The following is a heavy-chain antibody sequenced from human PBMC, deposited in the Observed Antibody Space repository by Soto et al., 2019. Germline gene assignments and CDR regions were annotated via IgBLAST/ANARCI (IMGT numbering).Heavy chain of an antibody. V-gene: IGHV1-18*01. CDR3: ARDISTYYYDSSGYFPDAFDI. Sequence: VSVKVSCKASGYTFTSYGISWVRQAPGQGLEWMGWISAYNGNTNYAQKLQGRVTMTTDTSTSTAYMELRSLRSDDTAVYYCARDISTYYYDSSGYFPDAFDIWGQGTMVTVSS. CDR2: ISAYNGNT. CDR1: GYTFTSYG. D-gene: IGHD3-22*01. J-gene: IGHJ3*02.